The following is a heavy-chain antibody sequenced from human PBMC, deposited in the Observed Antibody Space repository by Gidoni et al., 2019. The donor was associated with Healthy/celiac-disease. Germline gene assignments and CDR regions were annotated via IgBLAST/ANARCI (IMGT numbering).Heavy chain of an antibody. CDR3: ARGTGELEPNYYYYGMDV. J-gene: IGHJ6*02. D-gene: IGHD1-1*01. CDR1: VYTFTGYY. CDR2: INPNSGGT. Sequence: QVQLVQSGAEVKKPGASVKVSCKASVYTFTGYYMHWVRQAPGQGLEWMGWINPNSGGTNYAQKFQGRVTMTRDTSISTAYMELSRLRSDDTAVYYCARGTGELEPNYYYYGMDVWGQGTTVTVSS. V-gene: IGHV1-2*02.